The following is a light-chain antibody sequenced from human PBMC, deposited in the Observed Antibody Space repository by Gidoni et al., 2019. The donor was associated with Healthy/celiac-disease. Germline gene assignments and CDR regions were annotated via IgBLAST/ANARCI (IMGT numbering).Light chain of an antibody. CDR1: QSISSS. V-gene: IGKV1-39*01. CDR2: AAS. J-gene: IGKJ1*01. CDR3: QQSYSTPWT. Sequence: DLQLTQSPSSLSASVGDRVTITGRASQSISSSLNWYQQKPGKAPKLLIYAASSLQSGVPSRCSGSGSGTDFTLTSSSLQPEDFATYYWQQSYSTPWTFGQGTKVEIK.